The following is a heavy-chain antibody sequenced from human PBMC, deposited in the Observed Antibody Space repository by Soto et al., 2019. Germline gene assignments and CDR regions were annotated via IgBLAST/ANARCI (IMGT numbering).Heavy chain of an antibody. CDR3: ARDQGYSHY. J-gene: IGHJ4*02. CDR2: IYSGGST. Sequence: APGKGLEWVSVIYSGGSTYYADSVKGRFTISRDSSKNTLYLQMNSLRAEDTAVYYCARDQGYSHYWGQGTLVTVSS. D-gene: IGHD5-18*01. V-gene: IGHV3-66*01.